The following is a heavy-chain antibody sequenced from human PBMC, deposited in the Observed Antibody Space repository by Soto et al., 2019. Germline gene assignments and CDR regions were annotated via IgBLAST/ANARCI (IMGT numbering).Heavy chain of an antibody. CDR3: VVSRTEYGDGQCSY. Sequence: QLQLQESGPGLVKPSETLSLTCTVSGASISSSSYYWGWIRQPPGQGLEWIGSIYYSGSSYYNPSLKSRLTISVDTSKKQFSLKLSSVTAADTAVYYCVVSRTEYGDGQCSYWGQGTLVTVSS. J-gene: IGHJ4*02. CDR1: GASISSSSYY. D-gene: IGHD4-17*01. V-gene: IGHV4-39*01. CDR2: IYYSGSS.